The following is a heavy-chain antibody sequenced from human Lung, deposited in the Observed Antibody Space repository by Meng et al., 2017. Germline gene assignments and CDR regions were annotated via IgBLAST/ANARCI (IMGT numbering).Heavy chain of an antibody. J-gene: IGHJ4*02. V-gene: IGHV4-34*01. Sequence: VQLQQVGDGLLKPSETLSLTCVVSGGSFSDYYWSWIRQPPGKGLEWIGEINHSGSTNYNPSLESRATISVDTSQNNLSLKLSSVTAADSAVYYCARGPTTMAHDFDYWGQGTLVTVSS. D-gene: IGHD4-11*01. CDR1: GGSFSDYY. CDR2: INHSGST. CDR3: ARGPTTMAHDFDY.